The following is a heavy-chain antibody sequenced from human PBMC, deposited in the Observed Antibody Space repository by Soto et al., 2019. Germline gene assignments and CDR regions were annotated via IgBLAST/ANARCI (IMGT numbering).Heavy chain of an antibody. CDR1: GGSISSGGYS. CDR3: ARELEGYGMDV. J-gene: IGHJ6*02. V-gene: IGHV4-30-2*01. Sequence: SETLSLTCAVSGGSISSGGYSWSWIRQPPGKGLEWIGYIYHSGSTYYNPSLKSRVTISVDRSKNQFSLKLSSVTAAGTAVYYCARELEGYGMDVWGQGTTVTSP. CDR2: IYHSGST.